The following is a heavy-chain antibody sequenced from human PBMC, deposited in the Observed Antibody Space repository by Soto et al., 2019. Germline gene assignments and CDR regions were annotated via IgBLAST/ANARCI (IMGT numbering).Heavy chain of an antibody. CDR1: GGSISSYY. J-gene: IGHJ6*03. CDR3: ARENTESKDDYGDYPPFYYYYYYMDV. D-gene: IGHD4-17*01. CDR2: IYYSGST. V-gene: IGHV4-59*01. Sequence: SETLSLTCTVSGGSISSYYWSWIRQPPGKGLEWIGYIYYSGSTNYNPSLKSRVTISVDTSKNQFSLKLSSVTAADTAVYYCARENTESKDDYGDYPPFYYYYYYMDVWGKGTTVTVSS.